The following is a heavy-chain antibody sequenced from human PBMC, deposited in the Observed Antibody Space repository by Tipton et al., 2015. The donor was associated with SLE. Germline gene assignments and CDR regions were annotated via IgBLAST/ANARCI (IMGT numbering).Heavy chain of an antibody. CDR1: GGSISGYY. Sequence: TLSLTCTVSGGSISGYYCTWIRQPPGKGLEWIGYIYGSGSTNYNPSLKSRLIISVDTSKNQFSLNLSSVTAADTAVYYCARDTRDWFLSESWGQGALVTVSS. CDR2: IYGSGST. CDR3: ARDTRDWFLSES. J-gene: IGHJ4*02. D-gene: IGHD3-9*01. V-gene: IGHV4-4*08.